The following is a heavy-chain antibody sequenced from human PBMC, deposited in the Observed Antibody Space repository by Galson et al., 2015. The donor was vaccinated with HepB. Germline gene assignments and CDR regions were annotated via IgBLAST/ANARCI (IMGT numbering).Heavy chain of an antibody. D-gene: IGHD3-10*01. CDR3: ARLGTKRTYYYGSGSYLDY. V-gene: IGHV5-51*03. CDR2: IYPDDSDT. Sequence: QSGAEVKKPGESLKISCKGSGYSFTSYWIGWVRQMPGKGLEWMGIIYPDDSDTRYSPSFQGQVTISADKSISTAYLQWSSLKASNTAMYYCARLGTKRTYYYGSGSYLDYWGQGTLVTVSS. J-gene: IGHJ4*02. CDR1: GYSFTSYW.